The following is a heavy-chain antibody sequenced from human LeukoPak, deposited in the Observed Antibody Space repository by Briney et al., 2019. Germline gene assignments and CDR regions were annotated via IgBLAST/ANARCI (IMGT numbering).Heavy chain of an antibody. CDR2: IYSGGST. CDR3: ARDGILTGYDAFDI. CDR1: GFTVSSNY. V-gene: IGHV3-53*01. D-gene: IGHD3-9*01. Sequence: GGSLRLSCAASGFTVSSNYMSWVRQAPGKGLEWVSVIYSGGSTYYADSVKGRFTISRDNSKNTLYLQINSLRAEDTAVYYCARDGILTGYDAFDIWGQGTMVTVSS. J-gene: IGHJ3*02.